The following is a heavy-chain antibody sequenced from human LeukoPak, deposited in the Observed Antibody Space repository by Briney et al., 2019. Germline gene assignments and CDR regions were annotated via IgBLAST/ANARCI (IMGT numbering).Heavy chain of an antibody. CDR2: IIPIFGTA. CDR1: GGTFSSYA. D-gene: IGHD5-24*01. J-gene: IGHJ4*02. Sequence: SVKVSCKASGGTFSSYAISWVRQAPGQGLEWMGGIIPIFGTANYAQKFQGRVTITTDESTSTAYMELSSLRSEDTAVYYCARCRDGYIYFDYWGQGTLVTVSS. CDR3: ARCRDGYIYFDY. V-gene: IGHV1-69*05.